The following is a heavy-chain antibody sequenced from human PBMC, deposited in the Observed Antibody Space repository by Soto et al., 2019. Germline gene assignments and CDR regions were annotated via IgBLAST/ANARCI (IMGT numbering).Heavy chain of an antibody. CDR3: ARAPVAGEYYYYGMDG. Sequence: GASVKVSCKASGYTFTGYYMHWVRQAPGQGLEWMGWINPNSGGTNYAQKFQGWVTMTRDTSISTAYMELSRLRSDDTAVYYCARAPVAGEYYYYGMDGWGQGTTVTVSS. CDR2: INPNSGGT. V-gene: IGHV1-2*04. CDR1: GYTFTGYY. D-gene: IGHD2-15*01. J-gene: IGHJ6*02.